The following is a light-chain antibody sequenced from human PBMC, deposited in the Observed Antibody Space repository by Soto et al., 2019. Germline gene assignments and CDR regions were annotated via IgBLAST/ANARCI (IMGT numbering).Light chain of an antibody. Sequence: DIQMTQSPSAMSASVGDRVSISCRASQGISNSLAWFQQKPGKVPKRLIYAASILQTGVPSRFSGSGSGTEFTLTISSLQPEDFATYFCLQHNSHPFTFGPGTRVDIK. CDR2: AAS. CDR3: LQHNSHPFT. J-gene: IGKJ3*01. V-gene: IGKV1-17*03. CDR1: QGISNS.